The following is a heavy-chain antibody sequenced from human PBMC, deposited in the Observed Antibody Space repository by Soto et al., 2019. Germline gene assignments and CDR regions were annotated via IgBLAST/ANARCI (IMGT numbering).Heavy chain of an antibody. V-gene: IGHV1-58*01. J-gene: IGHJ4*02. Sequence: ASVKVSCKTSGFTFSTSAVQWVRQARGQSLEWIGWIVVGNGNTNYAQKFQERVTITRDMSTSTAYMELSSLRSEDTAVYYCAAVEMATITDFDYWGQGTLVTVPS. CDR2: IVVGNGNT. CDR3: AAVEMATITDFDY. D-gene: IGHD5-12*01. CDR1: GFTFSTSA.